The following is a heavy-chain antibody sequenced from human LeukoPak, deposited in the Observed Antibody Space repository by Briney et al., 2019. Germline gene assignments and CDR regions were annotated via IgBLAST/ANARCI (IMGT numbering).Heavy chain of an antibody. D-gene: IGHD2-2*01. CDR1: GFTFSSYS. CDR2: ISSSSSYI. V-gene: IGHV3-21*01. Sequence: GGSLRLSCAASGFTFSSYSMNWVRQAPGKGLEWVSSISSSSSYIYYADSVKGRFTISRDNAKNSLYLQMNSLRAEDTAVYYCARARDRNIVVVPAAMSFDYWGQGTLVTVSS. J-gene: IGHJ4*02. CDR3: ARARDRNIVVVPAAMSFDY.